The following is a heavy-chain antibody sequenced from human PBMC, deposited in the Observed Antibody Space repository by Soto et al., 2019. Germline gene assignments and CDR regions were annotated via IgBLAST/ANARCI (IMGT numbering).Heavy chain of an antibody. CDR2: ISYDGSNK. Sequence: GSLRLSCAASGFTFSSYGMHWVRQAPGKGLEWVAVISYDGSNKYYADSVKGRFTISRDNSKNTLYLQMNSLRAEDTAVYYCAKDGGYCSSTSCPILNWFDPWGQGTLVTVSS. CDR1: GFTFSSYG. CDR3: AKDGGYCSSTSCPILNWFDP. V-gene: IGHV3-30*18. D-gene: IGHD2-2*01. J-gene: IGHJ5*02.